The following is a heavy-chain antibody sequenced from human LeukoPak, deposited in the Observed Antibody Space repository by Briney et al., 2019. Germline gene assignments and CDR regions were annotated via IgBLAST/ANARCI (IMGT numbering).Heavy chain of an antibody. Sequence: GGSLRLSCTTSGFNFSEHALSWVRQAPGKGLEWVGFIRNQEYDGTTEYAASVKGRFFMSRDDSKSVALLQMNSLKIEDTAIYYCSSQPHYYDSRDYLDYWGQGTLVTVSS. CDR3: SSQPHYYDSRDYLDY. CDR2: IRNQEYDGTT. J-gene: IGHJ4*02. D-gene: IGHD3-22*01. CDR1: GFNFSEHA. V-gene: IGHV3-49*04.